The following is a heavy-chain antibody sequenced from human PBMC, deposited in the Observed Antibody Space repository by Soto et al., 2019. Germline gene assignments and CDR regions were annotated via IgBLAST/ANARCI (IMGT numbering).Heavy chain of an antibody. CDR3: VKAGTMAGTGTTPRSFDI. CDR1: GFMFHAYG. J-gene: IGHJ3*02. D-gene: IGHD1-1*01. CDR2: ISFDGSTQ. V-gene: IGHV3-30*18. Sequence: QIQLVESGGGVGQPGRSLRLSCAASGFMFHAYGMHWVRQAPGKGLEWVAVISFDGSTQYYEESVKGRFTISRDNSMNTLYLQMDSLRPEDTAVYFCVKAGTMAGTGTTPRSFDIWGRGTVVTVSS.